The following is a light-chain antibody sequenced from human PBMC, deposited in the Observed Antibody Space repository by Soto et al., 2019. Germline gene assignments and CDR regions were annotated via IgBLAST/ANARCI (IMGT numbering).Light chain of an antibody. CDR3: CSYAGTSTHTV. J-gene: IGLJ7*01. Sequence: QSALTQPASVSGSPGQSITISSTGTSSDVGGYNLVSWYQQHPGKAPKLMISEVSKRPSGISDRFSGSKSGSTASLTISGLQAEDEADYYCCSYAGTSTHTVFGGGTQLTVL. CDR2: EVS. CDR1: SSDVGGYNL. V-gene: IGLV2-23*02.